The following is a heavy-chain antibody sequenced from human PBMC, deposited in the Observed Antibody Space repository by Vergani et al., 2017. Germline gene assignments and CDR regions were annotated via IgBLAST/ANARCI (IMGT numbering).Heavy chain of an antibody. Sequence: QVQLQESGPGLVKPSETLSLTCTVSGGSISSYYWSWFRQPPGKGLEWIGYIYYSGSTNYNPSLKSRVTISVDTSKNQFSRKLSSVTAADTAVYYCARGRYGDYLGWFDPWGQGTLVTVSS. J-gene: IGHJ5*02. V-gene: IGHV4-59*01. D-gene: IGHD4-17*01. CDR2: IYYSGST. CDR3: ARGRYGDYLGWFDP. CDR1: GGSISSYY.